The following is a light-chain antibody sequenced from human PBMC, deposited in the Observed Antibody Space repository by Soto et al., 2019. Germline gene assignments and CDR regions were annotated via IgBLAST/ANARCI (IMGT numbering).Light chain of an antibody. CDR1: QSFRGL. V-gene: IGKV3-11*01. J-gene: IGKJ5*01. CDR3: QQRHMWPIT. CDR2: DAY. Sequence: TQSPVTVSLSPGERATLSCRASQSFRGLLAWYQQKPGQAPRLLIYDAYNRATGIPPRFSGSGSGTDFTLTISSLEPEDSVVYYCQQRHMWPITFGQGTRLEIK.